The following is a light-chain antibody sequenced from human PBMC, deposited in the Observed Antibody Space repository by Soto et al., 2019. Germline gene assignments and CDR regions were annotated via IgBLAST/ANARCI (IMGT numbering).Light chain of an antibody. J-gene: IGLJ1*01. CDR3: SSYRSGGPFV. V-gene: IGLV2-14*01. CDR2: VVS. Sequence: QSVLAQPTSVSGSPGQSIAISCTGTSSDVGGYNYVSWHQTHPGKAPKVLISVVSNRPSGVSNRFSGSKSGNTASLTISGLQPEDEADYYCSSYRSGGPFVFGSGTKV. CDR1: SSDVGGYNY.